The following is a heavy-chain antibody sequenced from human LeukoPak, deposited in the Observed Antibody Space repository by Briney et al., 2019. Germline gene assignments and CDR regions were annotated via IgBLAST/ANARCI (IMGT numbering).Heavy chain of an antibody. CDR3: ARSSSGWYIHFDY. V-gene: IGHV3-48*03. CDR1: GFTFSSYE. CDR2: ISSSGSTI. D-gene: IGHD6-19*01. J-gene: IGHJ4*02. Sequence: GGSLRLSCAASGFTFSSYEMNWVRQAPGKGLEWVSYISSSGSTIYYADSVKGRFTISRDNAKNSLYLQMNSLRAEDTAVYYCARSSSGWYIHFDYWGQGTLVTVSS.